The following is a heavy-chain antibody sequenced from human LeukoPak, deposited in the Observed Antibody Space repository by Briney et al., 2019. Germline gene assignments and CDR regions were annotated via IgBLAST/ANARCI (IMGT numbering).Heavy chain of an antibody. V-gene: IGHV4-59*08. CDR1: GGSISSYY. CDR2: IYYSGST. CDR3: ARLGLWFGEKDAFDI. J-gene: IGHJ3*02. D-gene: IGHD3-10*01. Sequence: PSETLSLTCTVSGGSISSYYWSWIRQPPGKGLEWIGYIYYSGSTNYNPSLKSRVTISVDTSKNQFSLKLSSVTAADTAVYYCARLGLWFGEKDAFDIWGQGTMVTVSS.